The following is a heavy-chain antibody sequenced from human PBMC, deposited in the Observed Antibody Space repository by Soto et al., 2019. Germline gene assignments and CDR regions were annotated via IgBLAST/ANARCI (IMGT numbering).Heavy chain of an antibody. J-gene: IGHJ3*01. V-gene: IGHV3-48*03. D-gene: IGHD5-12*01. CDR1: GFTFSRYE. CDR3: TKEKSVMYSGYDAFDV. CDR2: ISSSGTI. Sequence: GGSLRLSCAASGFTFSRYEMDWVRQAPGKGLEWVAYISSSGTILYGDSVKGRFTISRDHADNSLYLQMNSLTAEDTAVYYCTKEKSVMYSGYDAFDVWGRGTMVTVSS.